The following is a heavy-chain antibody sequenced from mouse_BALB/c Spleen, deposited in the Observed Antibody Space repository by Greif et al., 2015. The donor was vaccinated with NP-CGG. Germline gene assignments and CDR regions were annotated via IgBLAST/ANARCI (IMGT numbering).Heavy chain of an antibody. CDR1: GFTFSSYA. CDR3: ARDLRWLRRVTEY. J-gene: IGHJ3*01. Sequence: EVKLVESGGGLVKPGGSLKLSCAASGFTFSSYAMSWVRQSPEKRLEWVAEISSGGSYTYYPDTVTGRFTISRDNAKNPLYLEMSSLRSEDTAMYYCARDLRWLRRVTEYWVQGTLVTVSA. D-gene: IGHD2-9*01. V-gene: IGHV5-9-4*01. CDR2: ISSGGSYT.